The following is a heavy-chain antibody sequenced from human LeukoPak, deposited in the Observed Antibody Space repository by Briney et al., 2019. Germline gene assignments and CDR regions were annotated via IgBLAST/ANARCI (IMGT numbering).Heavy chain of an antibody. Sequence: GGSLRLPCAASGFTVSSNYMSWVRQAPGKGLECVSVIYSGGSTYYADSVKGRFTISRDNSKNTLYLQMNSLRAEDTAVYYCARGGALGNLAKFDYWGQGTLVTVSS. CDR3: ARGGALGNLAKFDY. CDR2: IYSGGST. CDR1: GFTVSSNY. V-gene: IGHV3-66*01. D-gene: IGHD3-16*01. J-gene: IGHJ4*02.